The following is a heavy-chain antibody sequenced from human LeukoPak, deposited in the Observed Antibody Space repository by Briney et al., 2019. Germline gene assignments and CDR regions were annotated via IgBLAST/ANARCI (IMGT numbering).Heavy chain of an antibody. CDR2: INPNSGGT. V-gene: IGHV1-2*02. CDR3: AREVGLKVTGTTGFDY. Sequence: GASVKVSCKASGYTFTGYYMHWERQAPGQGLEWMGWINPNSGGTNYAQKFQGRVTMTRDTSISTAYMELSRLRSDDTAVYYCAREVGLKVTGTTGFDYWGQGTLVTVSS. D-gene: IGHD1-20*01. J-gene: IGHJ4*02. CDR1: GYTFTGYY.